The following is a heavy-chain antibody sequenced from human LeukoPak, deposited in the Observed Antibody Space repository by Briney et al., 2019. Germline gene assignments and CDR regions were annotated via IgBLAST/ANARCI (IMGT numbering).Heavy chain of an antibody. CDR3: ARDLSEKYSSSWYEPWYYFDY. CDR1: GYTFTGYY. Sequence: ASVKVSCKASGYTFTGYYMHWVRQAPGQGLERMGWINPNSGGTNYAQKFQGRVTMTRDTSISTAYMELSRLRSDDTAVYYCARDLSEKYSSSWYEPWYYFDYWGQGTLVTVSS. CDR2: INPNSGGT. D-gene: IGHD6-13*01. V-gene: IGHV1-2*02. J-gene: IGHJ4*02.